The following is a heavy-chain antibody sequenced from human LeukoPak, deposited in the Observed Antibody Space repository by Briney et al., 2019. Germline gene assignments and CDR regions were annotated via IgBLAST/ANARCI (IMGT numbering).Heavy chain of an antibody. Sequence: GGSLRLSRAASGFIFSNYAMNWVRQAPGKGLEWISYISTSSSTIYYADSVKGRFTISRDNAKNSLYLQMNSLTEEDTAVYYCARGETAVTSYLHFRGQGTLVTVSS. CDR2: ISTSSSTI. J-gene: IGHJ4*02. CDR1: GFIFSNYA. V-gene: IGHV3-48*02. CDR3: ARGETAVTSYLHF. D-gene: IGHD2-21*02.